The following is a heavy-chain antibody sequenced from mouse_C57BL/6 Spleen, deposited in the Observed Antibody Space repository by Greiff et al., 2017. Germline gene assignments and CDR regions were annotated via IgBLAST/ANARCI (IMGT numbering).Heavy chain of an antibody. D-gene: IGHD1-1*01. CDR3: ALITTVVDYFDY. V-gene: IGHV1-82*01. J-gene: IGHJ2*01. CDR1: GYAFSSSW. CDR2: IYPGDGDT. Sequence: VQLQQSGPELVKPGASVKISCKASGYAFSSSWMNWVKQRPGKGLEWIGRIYPGDGDTNYNGKFKGKATLTADKSSSTAYMQLSSQPSEDSAVYFCALITTVVDYFDYGGQGTPLTVSS.